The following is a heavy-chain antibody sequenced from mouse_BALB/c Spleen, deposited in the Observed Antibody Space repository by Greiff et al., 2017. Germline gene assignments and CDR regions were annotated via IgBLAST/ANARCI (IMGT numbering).Heavy chain of an antibody. CDR3: ASHTTDYFDY. Sequence: EVKVVESGGGLVKPGGSLKLSCAASGFTFSSYAMSWVRQTPEKRLEWVATISSGGSYTYYPESVKGRFTISRDNAKNTLYLQMSSLRSEDTAMYYCASHTTDYFDYWGQGTTLTVSS. D-gene: IGHD1-1*01. CDR2: ISSGGSYT. CDR1: GFTFSSYA. V-gene: IGHV5-9-3*01. J-gene: IGHJ2*01.